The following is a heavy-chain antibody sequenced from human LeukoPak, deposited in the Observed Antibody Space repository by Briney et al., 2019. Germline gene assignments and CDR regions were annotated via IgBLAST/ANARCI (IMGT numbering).Heavy chain of an antibody. D-gene: IGHD4-17*01. J-gene: IGHJ4*02. V-gene: IGHV3-21*01. Sequence: GGSLTLSCAASGFPLSSYSMNWLRQAPRKGLEWVSYISSSSSYIYYADSVKGRFTISRDNAKNSLYLQMNSLRAEDTAVYYCARGATVTTRILDYWGQGTLVTVSS. CDR1: GFPLSSYS. CDR3: ARGATVTTRILDY. CDR2: ISSSSSYI.